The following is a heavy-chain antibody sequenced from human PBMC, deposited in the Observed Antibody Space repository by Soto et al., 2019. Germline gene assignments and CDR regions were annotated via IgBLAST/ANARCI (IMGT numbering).Heavy chain of an antibody. V-gene: IGHV1-69*12. CDR2: IIPIFGTA. J-gene: IGHJ6*02. Sequence: QVQLVQSGAEVKKPGSSVKVSCKASGGTFSSYAISWVRQAPGQGLEWMGGIIPIFGTANYAQKFQGRVTMTAGESTSTAYMELSSLRSEDTAVYYCARDPPGRGYYYYGMDVWGQGTTVTVSS. CDR1: GGTFSSYA. CDR3: ARDPPGRGYYYYGMDV.